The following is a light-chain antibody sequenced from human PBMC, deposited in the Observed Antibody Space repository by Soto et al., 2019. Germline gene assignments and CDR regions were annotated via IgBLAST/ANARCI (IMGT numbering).Light chain of an antibody. CDR1: QGIGST. J-gene: IGKJ4*01. CDR2: GAS. Sequence: EIVMTQSPATLSVSPGVGATLSCRASQGIGSTLAWYQQKPGQTPRLLIYGASTRATGVPARFSGSASGTEFTLTITCLESEDFAVYYCQHYANWPLTFSGGTKVESK. V-gene: IGKV3-15*01. CDR3: QHYANWPLT.